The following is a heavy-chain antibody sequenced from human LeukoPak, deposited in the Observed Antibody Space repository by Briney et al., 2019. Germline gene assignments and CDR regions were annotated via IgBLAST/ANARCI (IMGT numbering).Heavy chain of an antibody. D-gene: IGHD6-13*01. CDR3: ARGGGSSWDY. Sequence: RGSLRLSCAASGFTFSSYAIHWVRQAPGKGLEWVAVISYDGSNKYYADSVKGRSTISRDNSKNTLYLQMNSLRAEDTAVYYCARGGGSSWDYWGQGTLVTVSS. CDR2: ISYDGSNK. CDR1: GFTFSSYA. J-gene: IGHJ4*02. V-gene: IGHV3-30-3*01.